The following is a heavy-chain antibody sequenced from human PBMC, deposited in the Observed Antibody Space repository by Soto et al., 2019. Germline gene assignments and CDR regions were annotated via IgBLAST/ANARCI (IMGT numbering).Heavy chain of an antibody. CDR1: GGTFSSYA. V-gene: IGHV1-69*13. D-gene: IGHD5-12*01. CDR3: ASDSGYASYAFDI. CDR2: IIPIFGTA. J-gene: IGHJ3*02. Sequence: EASVKVSCKASGGTFSSYAISWVRQAPGQGLEWMGGIIPIFGTANYAQKFQGRVTITADESTSTAYMELSSLRSEDTAVYYCASDSGYASYAFDIWGQGTMVTVSS.